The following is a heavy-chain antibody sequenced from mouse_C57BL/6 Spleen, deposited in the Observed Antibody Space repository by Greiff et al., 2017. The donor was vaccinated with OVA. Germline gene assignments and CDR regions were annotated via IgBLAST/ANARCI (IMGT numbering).Heavy chain of an antibody. CDR1: GYTFTSYW. Sequence: QVQLKQPGAELVRPGSSVKLSCKASGYTFTSYWMDWVKQRPGQGLEWIGNIYPSDSETHYNQKFKDKATLTVDKSSSTAYMHLSSLTSEDSAVYYCARSGYDYGRFAYWGQGTLVTVCA. CDR2: IYPSDSET. CDR3: ARSGYDYGRFAY. D-gene: IGHD2-4*01. J-gene: IGHJ3*01. V-gene: IGHV1-61*01.